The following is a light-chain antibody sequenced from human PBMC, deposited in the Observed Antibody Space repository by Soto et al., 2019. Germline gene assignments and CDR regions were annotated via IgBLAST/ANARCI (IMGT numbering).Light chain of an antibody. Sequence: DIQINQSPSTLSSSVRNSGTNTCRARQAISSRLAWYQQKPGKAPKLLIYKTSTLEGGVPSRFSGSGSGTEFTLTISSLQPDDLAIYYCQHYDTYSPFGGGTKVEIK. V-gene: IGKV1-5*03. CDR2: KTS. CDR1: QAISSR. J-gene: IGKJ4*02. CDR3: QHYDTYSP.